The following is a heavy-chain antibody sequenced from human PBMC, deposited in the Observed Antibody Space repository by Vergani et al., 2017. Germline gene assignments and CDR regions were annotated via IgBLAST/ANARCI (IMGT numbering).Heavy chain of an antibody. Sequence: QVQLQESGPGLVTPSETLSLTCTVSGGSISSYSWSWIRQPPGKGLEWIGYIYYSGSTNYNPSLKSRVTISVDTSKNQFSLKLSAVTAADTAVYYCARGAQGDYDSSGYYDYWGQGTLVTVSS. CDR3: ARGAQGDYDSSGYYDY. D-gene: IGHD3-22*01. V-gene: IGHV4-59*01. CDR1: GGSISSYS. J-gene: IGHJ4*02. CDR2: IYYSGST.